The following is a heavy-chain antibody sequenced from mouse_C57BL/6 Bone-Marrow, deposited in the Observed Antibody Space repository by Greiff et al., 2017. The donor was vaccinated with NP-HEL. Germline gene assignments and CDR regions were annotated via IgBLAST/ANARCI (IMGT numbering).Heavy chain of an antibody. Sequence: VKLMESGAELVKPGASVKISCKASGYAFSSYWMNWVKQRPGKGLEWIGQIYPGAGDTNYNGKFKGKATLTADKSSSTAYMQLSSLTSEDSAVYFWARYYGSSYYFDYWGQGTTLTVSS. CDR1: GYAFSSYW. CDR2: IYPGAGDT. D-gene: IGHD1-1*01. V-gene: IGHV1-80*01. CDR3: ARYYGSSYYFDY. J-gene: IGHJ2*01.